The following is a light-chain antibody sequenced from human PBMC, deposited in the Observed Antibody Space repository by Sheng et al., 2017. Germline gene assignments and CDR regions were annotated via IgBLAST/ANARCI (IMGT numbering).Light chain of an antibody. CDR2: KAS. V-gene: IGKV1-5*03. CDR3: QQYNSYSPFT. J-gene: IGKJ3*01. Sequence: DIQMTQSPSTLSAFVGDRVTITCRASQSITNWLAWYQQRPGKAPKLLIYKASSLESGVPSRFSGSGSGTEFTLTISSLQPDDFATYYCQQYNSYSPFTFRPWDQVDIK. CDR1: QSITNW.